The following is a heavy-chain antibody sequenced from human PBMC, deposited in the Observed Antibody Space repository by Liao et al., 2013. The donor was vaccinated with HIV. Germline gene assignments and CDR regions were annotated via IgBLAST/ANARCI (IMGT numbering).Heavy chain of an antibody. Sequence: QVQLQQWGAGLVKPSQTLSLSCTVSGGSISSGSYYWSWIRQPAGKGLEWIGRIYTSGSTKYNPSLKSRVTISVDTSKNQFSLNLNSVTAADTAVYFCARGIAYSSSWADAFDLWGHGTMVTVSS. CDR2: IYTSGST. CDR1: GGSISSGSYY. D-gene: IGHD6-13*01. V-gene: IGHV4-61*02. J-gene: IGHJ3*01. CDR3: ARGIAYSSSWADAFDL.